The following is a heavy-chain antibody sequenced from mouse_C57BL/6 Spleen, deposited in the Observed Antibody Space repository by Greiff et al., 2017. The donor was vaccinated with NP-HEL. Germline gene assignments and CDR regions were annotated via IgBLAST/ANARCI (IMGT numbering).Heavy chain of an antibody. CDR3: ARARYSNYEGWFAY. Sequence: VKLMESGPGLVQPSQSLSITCTVSGFSLTSYGVHWVRQSPGKGLEWLGVIWRGGSADYNAAFISRLGISKDNAKSQVFCKMNSLQADDTAIYYCARARYSNYEGWFAYWGQGTLVTVSA. J-gene: IGHJ3*01. CDR1: GFSLTSYG. CDR2: IWRGGSA. D-gene: IGHD2-5*01. V-gene: IGHV2-2*01.